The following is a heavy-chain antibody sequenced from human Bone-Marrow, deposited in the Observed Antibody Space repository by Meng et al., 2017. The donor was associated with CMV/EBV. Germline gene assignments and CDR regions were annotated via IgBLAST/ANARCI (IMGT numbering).Heavy chain of an antibody. D-gene: IGHD2-2*02. CDR1: GGTFSNYA. CDR3: ARGVVPGVIDNWFDP. V-gene: IGHV1-69*05. CDR2: IIPIFGKA. J-gene: IGHJ5*02. Sequence: SVKVSCKPSGGTFSNYAVSWVRQAPGQGLEWMGGIIPIFGKANTAQKFQGRVTITTDESTSTVDMELSRLRSEDTAVYYCARGVVPGVIDNWFDPWGQGTLVTVSS.